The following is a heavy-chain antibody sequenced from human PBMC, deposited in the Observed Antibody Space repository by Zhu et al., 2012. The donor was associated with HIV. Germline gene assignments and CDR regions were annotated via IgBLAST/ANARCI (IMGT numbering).Heavy chain of an antibody. V-gene: IGHV4-38-2*02. CDR3: ARVSLAVTGLDYLDY. CDR2: IYHSGTT. D-gene: IGHD6-19*01. J-gene: IGHJ4*02. CDR1: DYSISSGYF. Sequence: QVQLQESGPGLVKPSETLSLICTVSDYSISSGYFWGWIRQPPGKGLEWIGSIYHSGTTYYKSSLKSRVTISLDTSKNQFSLKLSSVTAADTAVYYCARVSLAVTGLDYLDYWXQGTLVTVSS.